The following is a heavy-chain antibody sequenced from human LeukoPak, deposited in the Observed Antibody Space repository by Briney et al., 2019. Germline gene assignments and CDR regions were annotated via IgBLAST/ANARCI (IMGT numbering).Heavy chain of an antibody. V-gene: IGHV3-23*01. D-gene: IGHD3-22*01. CDR3: AKDARSYYYDSSGYPSGLFDY. CDR1: GFTFSSYA. CDR2: ISGSGGST. J-gene: IGHJ4*02. Sequence: PGGSLRLSCAASGFTFSSYAMSWVRQAPGKGLEWVSAISGSGGSTYYADSVKGRFTISRDNSKNTLYLQMNSLRAEDTAVYYCAKDARSYYYDSSGYPSGLFDYWGQGTLVTVSS.